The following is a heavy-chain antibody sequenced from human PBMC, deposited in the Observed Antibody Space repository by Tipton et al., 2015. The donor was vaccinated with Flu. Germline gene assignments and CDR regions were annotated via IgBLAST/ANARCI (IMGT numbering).Heavy chain of an antibody. CDR2: VYTSGNT. V-gene: IGHV4-4*07. CDR3: AKGRGAASSSGVFDS. J-gene: IGHJ4*02. D-gene: IGHD6-6*01. CDR1: GGSINSHY. Sequence: TLSLTCTVPGGSINSHYWSWIRQPAGKGLEWIGRVYTSGNTIYNPSRKSRVTMSLDASKNQFSLSLTSVTAADSAVYFCAKGRGAASSSGVFDSWGQGTLVTVSS.